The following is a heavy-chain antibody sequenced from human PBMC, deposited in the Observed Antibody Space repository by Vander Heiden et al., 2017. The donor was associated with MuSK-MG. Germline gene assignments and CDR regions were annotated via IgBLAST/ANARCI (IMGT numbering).Heavy chain of an antibody. CDR3: ASGHSVVVVAALDY. CDR2: IIPIFGTA. D-gene: IGHD2-15*01. J-gene: IGHJ4*02. CDR1: GGTFSSYA. V-gene: IGHV1-69*01. Sequence: QVQLVQSGAEVKKPGSSVKVSCKASGGTFSSYAISWVRQAPGQGLEWMGGIIPIFGTANYAQKVQGRVTITADESTSTAYMELSSMRSEDTAVYYCASGHSVVVVAALDYWGQGTLVTVSS.